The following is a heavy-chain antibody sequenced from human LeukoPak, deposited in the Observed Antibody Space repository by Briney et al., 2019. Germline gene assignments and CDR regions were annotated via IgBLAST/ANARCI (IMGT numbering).Heavy chain of an antibody. CDR2: IYYSGST. CDR3: ARGDYYDSSGYYYH. D-gene: IGHD3-22*01. CDR1: GGSISSGDYY. Sequence: SQTLSLTCTVSGGSISSGDYYWSWIRQPPGKGLEWIGFIYYSGSTSYNPSLKSRVTISLDTSKNHFSLKLTSVTAADTAMYYCARGDYYDSSGYYYHWGQGTLVTVSS. V-gene: IGHV4-30-4*08. J-gene: IGHJ5*02.